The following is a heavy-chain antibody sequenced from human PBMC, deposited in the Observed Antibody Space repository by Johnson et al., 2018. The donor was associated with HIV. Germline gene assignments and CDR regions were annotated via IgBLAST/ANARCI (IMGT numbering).Heavy chain of an antibody. D-gene: IGHD1-26*01. CDR3: ARDDLDNSGHLMAFDM. Sequence: VLLVESGGGLVQPGGSLRLSCAASGFIVSNNYMNWVRQTPGKGLEWVSILHRDGTTYYADSVKGRFTISRDNSKNTLYLQMKRLRVEDTAVYYCARDDLDNSGHLMAFDMWGQGTMVTVSS. J-gene: IGHJ3*02. CDR2: LHRDGTT. V-gene: IGHV3-66*01. CDR1: GFIVSNNY.